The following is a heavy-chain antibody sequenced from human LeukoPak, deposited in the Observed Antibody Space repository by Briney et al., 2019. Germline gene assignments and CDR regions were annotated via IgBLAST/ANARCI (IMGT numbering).Heavy chain of an antibody. D-gene: IGHD2-2*03. CDR1: GGSISSYY. J-gene: IGHJ6*03. CDR2: IYYSGST. CDR3: ARENDGYESYYYYMDV. Sequence: PSETLSLTCTVSGGSISSYYWSWIRQPPGKGLEWIGSIYYSGSTYYNPSLKSRVTISVDTSKNQFSLKLSSVTAADTAVYYCARENDGYESYYYYMDVWGKGTTVTVSS. V-gene: IGHV4-39*02.